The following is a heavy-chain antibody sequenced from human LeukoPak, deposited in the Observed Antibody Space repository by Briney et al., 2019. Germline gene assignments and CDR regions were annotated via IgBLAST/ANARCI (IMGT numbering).Heavy chain of an antibody. V-gene: IGHV3-30*02. J-gene: IGHJ4*02. CDR3: AKDRYSSGWYTNFDY. CDR1: GFTFSSYG. CDR2: IRYDGSNE. Sequence: PGGSLRLSCAASGFTFSSYGMSWVRQAPGKGLEWVAFIRYDGSNEYYADSVKGRFTISRDNSKNTLYLQMNSLRAEDTAVYYCAKDRYSSGWYTNFDYWGQGTLVTVSS. D-gene: IGHD6-19*01.